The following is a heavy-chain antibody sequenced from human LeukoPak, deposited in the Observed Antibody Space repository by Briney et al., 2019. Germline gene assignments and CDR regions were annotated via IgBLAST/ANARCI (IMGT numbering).Heavy chain of an antibody. CDR3: ARAPYYYDSSSTNWFDP. J-gene: IGHJ5*02. V-gene: IGHV4-30-4*08. CDR2: IYYSGST. CDR1: GGSISSGDYY. Sequence: SETLSRTCTVSGGSISSGDYYWSWIRQPPGKGLEWIGYIYYSGSTYYNPSLKSRVTISVDTSKNQFSLKLSSVTAADTAVYYCARAPYYYDSSSTNWFDPWGQGTLVTVSS. D-gene: IGHD3-22*01.